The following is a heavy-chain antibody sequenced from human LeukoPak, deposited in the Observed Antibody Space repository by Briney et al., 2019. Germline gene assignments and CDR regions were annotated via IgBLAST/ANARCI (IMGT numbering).Heavy chain of an antibody. D-gene: IGHD4-17*01. CDR2: IYYSGST. CDR1: GSSISSYY. CDR3: ARVHGDYFNYYYYYMDV. V-gene: IGHV4-59*01. J-gene: IGHJ6*03. Sequence: SETLSLTCTVSGSSISSYYWSWIRQPPGKGLEWIGYIYYSGSTNYNPSLKSRVTISVDTSKDQFSLKLSSVTAADTAVYYCARVHGDYFNYYYYYMDVWGKGTTVTISS.